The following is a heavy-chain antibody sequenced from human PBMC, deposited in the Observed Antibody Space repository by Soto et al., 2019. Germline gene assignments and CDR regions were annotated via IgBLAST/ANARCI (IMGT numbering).Heavy chain of an antibody. CDR3: ARKYLSSSNSNWFDP. Sequence: QVQLVESGGGLVKPGGSLRLSCAASGFTFSDYYMSWIRQAPGKGLEWVSYISSSGSSYIHYADSVKGRFTISRDNAKNSVYLQMNSLRAEDTALYYCARKYLSSSNSNWFDPWGQGTLVTVSS. V-gene: IGHV3-11*06. J-gene: IGHJ5*02. D-gene: IGHD2-2*01. CDR1: GFTFSDYY. CDR2: ISSSGSSYI.